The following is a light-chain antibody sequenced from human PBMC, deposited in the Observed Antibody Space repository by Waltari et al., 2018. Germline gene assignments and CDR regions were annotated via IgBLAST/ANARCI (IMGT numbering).Light chain of an antibody. Sequence: EIVMTQSPATLSVSPGERATLSCRASQSVSSNLAWYQQKPGQAPRLLIYGASTRATGIPARFRGSGSGTEFTLTISSLQSEDFAVYYCQQYNNWPSTWTFGQGTKVEIK. CDR3: QQYNNWPSTWT. CDR1: QSVSSN. CDR2: GAS. J-gene: IGKJ1*01. V-gene: IGKV3-15*01.